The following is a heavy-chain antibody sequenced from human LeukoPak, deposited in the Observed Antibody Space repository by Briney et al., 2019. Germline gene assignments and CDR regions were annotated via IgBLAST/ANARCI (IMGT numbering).Heavy chain of an antibody. V-gene: IGHV3-13*01. Sequence: GGSLRLSCAASRFTFSSYDMHWVRQPTGKGLEWVSPIGTAGDTYYPGSVKGRFTISRENAKNSLYLQMNSLRAGDTAVYYCARGSYYYDSSGYYYEGYFDYWGQGTLVTVSS. CDR3: ARGSYYYDSSGYYYEGYFDY. CDR2: IGTAGDT. CDR1: RFTFSSYD. D-gene: IGHD3-22*01. J-gene: IGHJ4*02.